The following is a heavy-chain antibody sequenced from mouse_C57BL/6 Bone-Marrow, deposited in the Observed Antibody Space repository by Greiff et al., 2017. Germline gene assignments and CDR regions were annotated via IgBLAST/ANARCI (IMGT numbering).Heavy chain of an antibody. CDR3: ARSGYYGSSYAQDV. D-gene: IGHD1-1*01. V-gene: IGHV1-53*01. CDR2: INPSNGGT. CDR1: GYTFTSYW. Sequence: LQQPGTELVKPGASVKLSCKASGYTFTSYWMHWVKQRPGQGLEWIGNINPSNGGTNYNEKFKSKATLTVDKSSSTAYMQLSSLTSEDSAVYYCARSGYYGSSYAQDVWGTGTTVTVSS. J-gene: IGHJ1*03.